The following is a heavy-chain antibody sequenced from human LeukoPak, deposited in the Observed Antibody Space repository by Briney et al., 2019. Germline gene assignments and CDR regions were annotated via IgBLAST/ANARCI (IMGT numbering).Heavy chain of an antibody. CDR1: GYTFTSYY. V-gene: IGHV1-46*01. J-gene: IGHJ6*03. Sequence: ASVKVSCKASGYTFTSYYMHWVRQAPGQGLEWMGIINPSGGSTSYAQKFQGRVTMTRDMSTSTVYMELSSLRSEDTAVYYCARDQKGSGSWYYYNYMDVWGKGTTVTISS. CDR3: ARDQKGSGSWYYYNYMDV. D-gene: IGHD3-10*01. CDR2: INPSGGST.